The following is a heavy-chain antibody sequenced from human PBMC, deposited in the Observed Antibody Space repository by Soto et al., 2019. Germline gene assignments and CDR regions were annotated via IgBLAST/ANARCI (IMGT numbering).Heavy chain of an antibody. V-gene: IGHV3-23*01. Sequence: GGSLRLSYAAAGFTFSNLAMSWVRQAPGKGLEWVSAISGSGGSTYYADSVKGRFTISRDNSKNTLYLQMNSLRAEDTAVYYCAKVFESGWYELRWDYYGMDVWGQGTTVTVSS. J-gene: IGHJ6*02. CDR2: ISGSGGST. CDR1: GFTFSNLA. CDR3: AKVFESGWYELRWDYYGMDV. D-gene: IGHD6-19*01.